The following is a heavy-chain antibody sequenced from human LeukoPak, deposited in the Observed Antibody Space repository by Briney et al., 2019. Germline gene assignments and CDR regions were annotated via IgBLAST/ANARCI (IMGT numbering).Heavy chain of an antibody. J-gene: IGHJ4*02. V-gene: IGHV4-39*01. Sequence: SETLSLACTVSGGSISSSSYYWGWIRQPPGKGLEWIGSIYYSGSTYYNPSLKSRVTISVDTSKNQFSLKLSSVTAADTAVYYCARFAGTTMIGDYWGQGTLVTVSS. D-gene: IGHD3-22*01. CDR3: ARFAGTTMIGDY. CDR1: GGSISSSSYY. CDR2: IYYSGST.